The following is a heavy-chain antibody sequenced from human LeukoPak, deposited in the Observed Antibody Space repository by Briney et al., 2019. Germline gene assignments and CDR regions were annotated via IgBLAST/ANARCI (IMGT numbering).Heavy chain of an antibody. J-gene: IGHJ4*02. V-gene: IGHV1-24*01. CDR1: GYTLTELS. CDR2: YDHEDGET. D-gene: IGHD3-22*01. Sequence: ASVTVSCKVCGYTLTELSMHWVGQAPGKEREWMGGYDHEDGETIYAQTFPARITMTEDTSTDTAYMELSSLRPEDTAVYCCATRLTYYYDSSGYYYAYWGQGTLVTVSS. CDR3: ATRLTYYYDSSGYYYAY.